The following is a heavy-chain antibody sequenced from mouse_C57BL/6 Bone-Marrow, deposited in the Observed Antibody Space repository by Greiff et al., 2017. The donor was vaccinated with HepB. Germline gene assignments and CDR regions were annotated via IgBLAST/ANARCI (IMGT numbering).Heavy chain of an antibody. J-gene: IGHJ2*01. CDR2: INPGSGGT. V-gene: IGHV1-54*01. Sequence: QVQLQQPGAELVRPGTSVKVSCKASGYAFTNYLIEWVKQRPGQGLEWIGVINPGSGGTNYNEKFKGKATLTADKSSSTAYMQLSSLTSEDSAVYFCARKGFYYGSPYYFDYWGQGTTLTVSS. CDR3: ARKGFYYGSPYYFDY. CDR1: GYAFTNYL. D-gene: IGHD1-1*01.